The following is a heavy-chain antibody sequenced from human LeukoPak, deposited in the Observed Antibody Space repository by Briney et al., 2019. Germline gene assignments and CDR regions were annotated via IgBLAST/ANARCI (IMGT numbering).Heavy chain of an antibody. CDR2: IKSKTDGGTT. J-gene: IGHJ6*03. CDR3: TTGPPGYGGYYYYYMDV. CDR1: GFTFSNAW. D-gene: IGHD3-16*01. Sequence: GGSLRLSCAASGFTFSNAWMSWVRQAPGKGLEWVGRIKSKTDGGTTDYAAPVKGRFTISRDDSKNTLYLQMNSLKTEDTAVYYCTTGPPGYGGYYYYYMDVWGKGTTVTISS. V-gene: IGHV3-15*01.